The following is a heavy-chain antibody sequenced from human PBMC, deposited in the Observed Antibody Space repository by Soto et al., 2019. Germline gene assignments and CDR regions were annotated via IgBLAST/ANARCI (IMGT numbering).Heavy chain of an antibody. J-gene: IGHJ2*01. V-gene: IGHV3-9*01. CDR2: ISWNSGTI. CDR1: GFKFDDND. Sequence: EVGLVESGGGLAQTGRSLRLSCATSGFKFDDNDMYWVRQAPGKGLEWVAGISWNSGTIGYADYVKGRFTISRDNAKNSLFLEMSPLRREDTAIYYCVKSPWSRRGDLDLWGRGTLVTVSS. CDR3: VKSPWSRRGDLDL. D-gene: IGHD2-8*01.